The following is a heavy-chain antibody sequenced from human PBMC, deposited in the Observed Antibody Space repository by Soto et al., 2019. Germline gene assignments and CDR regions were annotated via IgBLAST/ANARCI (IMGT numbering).Heavy chain of an antibody. D-gene: IGHD1-26*01. V-gene: IGHV3-30*18. CDR2: ISYDGSNK. CDR1: GFTFSSYG. CDR3: AKDTPSGSYQYYYYYYGMDV. Sequence: GGSLRLSCAASGFTFSSYGMHWVRQAPGKGLEWVAVISYDGSNKYYADSVKGRFTISRDNSKNTLYLQMNSLRAEDTAVYYCAKDTPSGSYQYYYYYYGMDVWGQGTTVTVSS. J-gene: IGHJ6*02.